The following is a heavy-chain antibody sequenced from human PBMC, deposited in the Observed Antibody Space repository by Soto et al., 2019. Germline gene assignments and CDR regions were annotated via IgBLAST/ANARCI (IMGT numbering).Heavy chain of an antibody. CDR1: GASINSNVHY. Sequence: SETLSLTCTVSGASINSNVHYWGWVRQSPGKGLEWIASVFYTGSPYHNPSLESRVSISVDTSDNQFSLKATSVTAADTGIYYCARHPFGGYAFDSWGQGTLVTVSS. J-gene: IGHJ4*02. D-gene: IGHD3-16*01. CDR2: VFYTGSP. V-gene: IGHV4-39*01. CDR3: ARHPFGGYAFDS.